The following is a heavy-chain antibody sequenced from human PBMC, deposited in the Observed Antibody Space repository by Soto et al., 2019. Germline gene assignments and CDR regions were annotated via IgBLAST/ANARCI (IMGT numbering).Heavy chain of an antibody. CDR1: GGTFSSYA. D-gene: IGHD1-7*01. CDR2: IIPIFGTA. CDR3: ARIRVNPKLELLGGMDV. V-gene: IGHV1-69*13. J-gene: IGHJ6*02. Sequence: GASVKVSCKASGGTFSSYAISWVRQAPGQGLEWMGGIIPIFGTANYAQKFQGRVTITADESTSTAYMELSSLRSEDTAVYYCARIRVNPKLELLGGMDVWGQGTTVTVSS.